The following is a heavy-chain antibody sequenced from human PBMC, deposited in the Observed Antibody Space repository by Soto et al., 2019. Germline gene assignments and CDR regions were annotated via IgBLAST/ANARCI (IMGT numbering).Heavy chain of an antibody. V-gene: IGHV4-39*01. D-gene: IGHD3-10*01. J-gene: IGHJ5*02. CDR1: NGSISSAIYY. CDR2: IYHSGST. CDR3: AGRSSLASVQVYFGEISNYNWFDP. Sequence: QLQLQESGPGLVKPSETLSLTCTVSNGSISSAIYYWGWIRQPPGKGLEWIGSIYHSGSTYYNPSLQGRVTISVDTSKNQFSLKLSSVTAADTAVYFCAGRSSLASVQVYFGEISNYNWFDPWGQGTLVTVSP.